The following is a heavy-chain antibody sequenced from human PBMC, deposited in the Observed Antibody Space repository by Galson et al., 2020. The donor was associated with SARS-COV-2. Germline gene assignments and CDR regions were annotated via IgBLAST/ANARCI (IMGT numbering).Heavy chain of an antibody. J-gene: IGHJ6*02. Sequence: ASETLSLTCTVSGGSISSYYWSWIRQPPGKGLEWIGYIYYSGSTNYNPSLKSRVTISVDTSKNQFSLKLSSVTAADTAVYYCARNGYGSGSYFHGLYYYYGMDVWGQGTTVTVSS. CDR2: IYYSGST. D-gene: IGHD3-10*01. CDR3: ARNGYGSGSYFHGLYYYYGMDV. CDR1: GGSISSYY. V-gene: IGHV4-59*08.